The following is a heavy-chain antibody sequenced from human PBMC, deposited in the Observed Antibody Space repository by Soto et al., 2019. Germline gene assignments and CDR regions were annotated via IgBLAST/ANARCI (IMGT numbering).Heavy chain of an antibody. D-gene: IGHD6-13*01. Sequence: EVQLLESGGGLVQPGGSLRLSCAASGFTFSSYAMSWVRQAPGKGLEWVSAISGGGGTTYYADSVKGRFTISRDNSKNTLYLQMNSLRVDDTAIYYCAKRPPGIAAASIYGWGQGTLVTVSS. CDR1: GFTFSSYA. V-gene: IGHV3-23*01. CDR3: AKRPPGIAAASIYG. J-gene: IGHJ4*02. CDR2: ISGGGGTT.